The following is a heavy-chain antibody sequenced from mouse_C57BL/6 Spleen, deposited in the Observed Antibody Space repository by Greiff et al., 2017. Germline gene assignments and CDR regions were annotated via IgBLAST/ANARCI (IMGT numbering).Heavy chain of an antibody. CDR2: IHPNSGST. CDR3: ASSRLPSTVVARAMDY. V-gene: IGHV1-64*01. CDR1: GYTFTSYW. D-gene: IGHD1-1*01. J-gene: IGHJ4*01. Sequence: QVQLQQPGAELVKPGASVKLSCKASGYTFTSYWMHWVKQRPGQGLEWIGMIHPNSGSTNYNEKFKSKATLTVDKSSSTAYMQLSSLTSEDSAVYYCASSRLPSTVVARAMDYWGQGTSVTVSS.